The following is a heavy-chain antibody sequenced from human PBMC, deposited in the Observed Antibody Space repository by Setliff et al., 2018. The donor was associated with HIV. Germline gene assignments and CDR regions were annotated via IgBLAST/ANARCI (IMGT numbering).Heavy chain of an antibody. CDR2: INAGNGNT. Sequence: ASVKVSCKASGYTFTRYAMHWVRQAPGQRLEWMGWINAGNGNTKYSQKFQGRVTMTRDTSTTTAFMELRSLKADDTGIYYCSRSGVPPYYYYGMDVWGQGTTVTVSS. J-gene: IGHJ6*02. CDR3: SRSGVPPYYYYGMDV. CDR1: GYTFTRYA. D-gene: IGHD3-10*01. V-gene: IGHV1-3*01.